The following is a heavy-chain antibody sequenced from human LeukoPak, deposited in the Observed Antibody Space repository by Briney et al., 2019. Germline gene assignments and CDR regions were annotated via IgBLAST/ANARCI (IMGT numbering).Heavy chain of an antibody. CDR3: AKDGGLYSGSYYIDY. CDR2: ISWDGGST. D-gene: IGHD1-26*01. J-gene: IGHJ4*02. V-gene: IGHV3-43D*04. CDR1: GFTFYDYA. Sequence: PGGSLRLSCAASGFTFYDYAMHWVRHAPGKGLEWVSLISWDGGSTYYADSVKGRFTISRDNTKNSLYLQMNSLRAEDTALYYCAKDGGLYSGSYYIDYWGQGTLVTVSS.